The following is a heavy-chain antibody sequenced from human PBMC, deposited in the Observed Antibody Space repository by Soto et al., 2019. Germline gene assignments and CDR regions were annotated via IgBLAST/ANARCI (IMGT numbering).Heavy chain of an antibody. V-gene: IGHV1-2*04. CDR1: GYTFTGYY. CDR2: INPNSGGT. J-gene: IGHJ6*02. Sequence: ASVKVSCKASGYTFTGYYMHWVRQAPGQGLEWMGWINPNSGGTNYAQKFQGWVTMTRDTSISTAYMELSRLRSDDTAVYYCARGSVYYDFWSGYYRDHYYYGMDVWGQGTTVTVSS. D-gene: IGHD3-3*01. CDR3: ARGSVYYDFWSGYYRDHYYYGMDV.